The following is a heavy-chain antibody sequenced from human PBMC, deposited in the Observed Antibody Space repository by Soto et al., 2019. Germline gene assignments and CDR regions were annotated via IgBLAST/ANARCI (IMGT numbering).Heavy chain of an antibody. D-gene: IGHD5-12*01. J-gene: IGHJ4*02. V-gene: IGHV3-66*01. CDR3: ARELVATSPSFDY. Sequence: GGSMRLSCAASGFTVSSNYMSWVRQAPGKGLEWVSVIYSGGSTYYADSVKGRFTISVDTSKNQFSLKLSSVTAADTAVYYCARELVATSPSFDYWGQGTLVTVSS. CDR2: IYSGGST. CDR1: GFTVSSNY.